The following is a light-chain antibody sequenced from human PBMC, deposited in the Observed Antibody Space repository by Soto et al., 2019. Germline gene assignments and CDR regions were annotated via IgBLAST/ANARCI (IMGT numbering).Light chain of an antibody. CDR1: QRVSSSY. CDR2: GAS. Sequence: EMVLTQSPGTLSLSPGERATLSCRARQRVSSSYLAWYHQNRGQAPRLLIYGASSRATGIPDRFGGSGSGTDFTLAISRLEPEDFAVYYCQQDGSSRWTFGQGTKVAIK. V-gene: IGKV3-20*01. CDR3: QQDGSSRWT. J-gene: IGKJ1*01.